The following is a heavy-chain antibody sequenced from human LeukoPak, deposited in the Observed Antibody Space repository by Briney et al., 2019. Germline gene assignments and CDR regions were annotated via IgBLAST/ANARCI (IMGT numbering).Heavy chain of an antibody. CDR1: GYTFTGYY. J-gene: IGHJ5*02. CDR2: INPNSGGT. Sequence: EASVKVSCKASGYTFTGYYVHWVRQAPGQGLEWMGWINPNSGGTNYAQKFQGRVIMTRDTSINTAYMELGSLRSDDTAVYYCARDLSGTIFAVLHWFDPWGQGTLVTVSS. V-gene: IGHV1-2*02. D-gene: IGHD3-3*01. CDR3: ARDLSGTIFAVLHWFDP.